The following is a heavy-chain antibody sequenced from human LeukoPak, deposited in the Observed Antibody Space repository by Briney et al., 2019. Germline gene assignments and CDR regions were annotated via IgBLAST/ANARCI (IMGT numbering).Heavy chain of an antibody. D-gene: IGHD6-13*01. CDR2: IESDGTST. CDR1: GFTFTTSW. CDR3: ARDQYSSSWYRGAFDV. J-gene: IGHJ3*01. V-gene: IGHV3-74*01. Sequence: GESLRLSCAASGFTFTTSWMHWFRQAPGKGLVWVSRIESDGTSTTYADSVKGRFTISRDNAKNTLYLQMNSLRAEDTAVYYCARDQYSSSWYRGAFDVWGQGTMVSVSS.